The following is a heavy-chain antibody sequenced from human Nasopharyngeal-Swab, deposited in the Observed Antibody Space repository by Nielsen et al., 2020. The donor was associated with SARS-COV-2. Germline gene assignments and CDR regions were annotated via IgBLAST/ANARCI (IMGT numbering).Heavy chain of an antibody. CDR2: ISYDGSNK. CDR3: AKEGLEDGGAFDI. Sequence: VRQAPGKGLEWVAVISYDGSNKYYADSVKGRFTISRDNSKNTLYLQMNSLRAEDTAVYYCAKEGLEDGGAFDIWGQGTMVTVS. J-gene: IGHJ3*02. V-gene: IGHV3-30*18. D-gene: IGHD3-16*01.